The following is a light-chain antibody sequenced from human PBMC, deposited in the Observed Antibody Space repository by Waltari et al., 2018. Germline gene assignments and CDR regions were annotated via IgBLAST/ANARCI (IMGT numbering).Light chain of an antibody. CDR2: DVN. CDR1: SGDIGAYNS. V-gene: IGLV2-8*01. Sequence: QSALTQPPSASGSPGQSVTISCTGTSGDIGAYNSVNWYRQHPGKVPKLMIYDVNRRPSWAPDRSSGSKSGNTASLTVSGLQPEDEAVYYCNSFAGSDTVVFGGGTTLTVL. J-gene: IGLJ2*01. CDR3: NSFAGSDTVV.